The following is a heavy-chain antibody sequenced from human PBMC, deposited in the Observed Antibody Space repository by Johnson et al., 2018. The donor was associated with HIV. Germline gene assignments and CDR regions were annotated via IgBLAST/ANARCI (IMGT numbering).Heavy chain of an antibody. CDR2: IYSDGGT. CDR1: GFTVSRSY. CDR3: ARDAPNFFHSSGVRDDAFDI. D-gene: IGHD3-22*01. J-gene: IGHJ3*02. Sequence: VQLVESGGGLIQPGGSLRFSCAGSGFTVSRSYMSWVRQAPGKGLEWVSVIYSDGGTYYADSVQGRFTLSRDHSQNTLYLQMNSLRAEDTAVYYCARDAPNFFHSSGVRDDAFDIWGPGTMVTVSS. V-gene: IGHV3-53*01.